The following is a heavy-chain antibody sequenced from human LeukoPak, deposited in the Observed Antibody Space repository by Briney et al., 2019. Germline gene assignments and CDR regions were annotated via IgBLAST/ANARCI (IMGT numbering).Heavy chain of an antibody. D-gene: IGHD3-10*01. CDR2: IYTSGST. V-gene: IGHV4-4*07. CDR3: TKGRGI. CDR1: GGSISSYY. Sequence: SETLSLTCTVSGGSISSYYWSWIRQPAGKGLEWIGRIYTSGSTNYNPSLKSRVTISVDTSKNQFSLKLTSVTAADTAVYYRTKGRGIWGQGTLVTVSS. J-gene: IGHJ4*02.